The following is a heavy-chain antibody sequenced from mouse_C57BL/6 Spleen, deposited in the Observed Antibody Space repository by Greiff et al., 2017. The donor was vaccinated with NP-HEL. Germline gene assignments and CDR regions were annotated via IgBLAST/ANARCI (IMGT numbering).Heavy chain of an antibody. CDR3: ARYYYGSSYYFDY. D-gene: IGHD1-1*01. J-gene: IGHJ2*01. CDR2: IDPNSGGT. V-gene: IGHV1-72*01. CDR1: GYTFTSYW. Sequence: QVQLQQPGAELVKPGASVKLSCKASGYTFTSYWMHWVKQRPGRGLEWIGRIDPNSGGTKYNEKFKSKATLTVDKPSSTAYMQLISLTSEDSAVYYCARYYYGSSYYFDYWGQGTTLTVSS.